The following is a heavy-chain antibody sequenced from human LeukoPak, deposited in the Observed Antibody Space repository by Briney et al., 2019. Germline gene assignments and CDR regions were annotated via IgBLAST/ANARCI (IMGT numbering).Heavy chain of an antibody. J-gene: IGHJ4*02. V-gene: IGHV3-48*01. D-gene: IGHD3-22*01. Sequence: PGGSLRLSCAASGFTFSSYSMNWVRQAPGKWLEWVSYISSSDSTIYYADSVKGRFTISRDNAKNSLYLQMNSLRAEDTAVYYCAKYRGYYYDSSGYYYSPLDYWGQGTLVTVSS. CDR2: ISSSDSTI. CDR3: AKYRGYYYDSSGYYYSPLDY. CDR1: GFTFSSYS.